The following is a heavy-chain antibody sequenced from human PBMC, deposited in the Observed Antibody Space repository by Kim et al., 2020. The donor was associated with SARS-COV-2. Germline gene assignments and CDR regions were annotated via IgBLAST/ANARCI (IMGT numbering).Heavy chain of an antibody. Sequence: GGSLRLSCAASGFTFSSYAMSWVRQAPGKGLEWVSAISGSGGSTYYADSVKGRFTISRDNSKNTLYLQMNSLRAEDTAVYYCETHYYDSSGYPRGYFDYWGQGTLVTVSS. J-gene: IGHJ4*02. CDR1: GFTFSSYA. V-gene: IGHV3-23*01. D-gene: IGHD3-22*01. CDR2: ISGSGGST. CDR3: ETHYYDSSGYPRGYFDY.